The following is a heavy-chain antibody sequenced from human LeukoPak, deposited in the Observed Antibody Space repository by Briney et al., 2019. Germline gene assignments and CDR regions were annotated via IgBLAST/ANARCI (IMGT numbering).Heavy chain of an antibody. V-gene: IGHV4-38-2*02. Sequence: SETLSLTCTVFGYSISSGYYWGWIRQPPGKGLEWIGIIYHSGSTYYNPSLKSRVTISVDTSKNQFSLKLSSVTAADTGVYYCARDLGASSAHWFDPWGQGTLVTVSS. CDR1: GYSISSGYY. CDR2: IYHSGST. J-gene: IGHJ5*02. CDR3: ARDLGASSAHWFDP. D-gene: IGHD3-16*01.